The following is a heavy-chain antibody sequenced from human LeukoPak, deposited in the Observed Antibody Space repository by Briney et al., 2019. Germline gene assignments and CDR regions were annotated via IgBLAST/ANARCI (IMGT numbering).Heavy chain of an antibody. CDR1: GYTFTSYG. D-gene: IGHD3-10*01. CDR2: ISAYNGNT. J-gene: IGHJ4*02. V-gene: IGHV1-18*01. CDR3: AKEDGNYGSGRYYYFDY. Sequence: GASVKVSCKASGYTFTSYGISWVRQAPGQGLEWMGWISAYNGNTNYAQKLQGRVTMTTDTSTSTAYMELRSLRSDDTAVYYCAKEDGNYGSGRYYYFDYWGQGTLVTVSS.